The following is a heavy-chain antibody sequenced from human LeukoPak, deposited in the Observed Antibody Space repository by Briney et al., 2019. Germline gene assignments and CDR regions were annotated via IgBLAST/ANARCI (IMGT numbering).Heavy chain of an antibody. D-gene: IGHD1-26*01. V-gene: IGHV3-48*03. CDR1: GFNVNSFE. CDR3: AGGPQYTGSFPY. CDR2: ISDSGGAI. Sequence: GGSLRLSCAASGFNVNSFEMTWVRQAPGMGLEFLSYISDSGGAIKYADSVKGRFIISRDSAENALYLQMSNLGADDTAVYFCAGGPQYTGSFPYWGQGTLVAVSS. J-gene: IGHJ4*02.